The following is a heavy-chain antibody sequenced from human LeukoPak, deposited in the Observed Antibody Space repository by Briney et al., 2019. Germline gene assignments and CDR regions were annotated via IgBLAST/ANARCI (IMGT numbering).Heavy chain of an antibody. J-gene: IGHJ4*02. V-gene: IGHV4-39*01. Sequence: SETLSLTCTVSGGSISSSSYYWGWIRQPPGKGLEWIGSIYYSGSTYYNPSLKSRVTISVDTSKNQFSLKLSSVTAADTAVYYCARGSGYNQDYFDYWGQGTLVTVSS. CDR3: ARGSGYNQDYFDY. CDR1: GGSISSSSYY. D-gene: IGHD5-12*01. CDR2: IYYSGST.